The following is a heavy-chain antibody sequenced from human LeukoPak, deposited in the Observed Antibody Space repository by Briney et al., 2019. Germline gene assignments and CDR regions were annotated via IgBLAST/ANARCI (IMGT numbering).Heavy chain of an antibody. D-gene: IGHD3-16*01. CDR2: ITNSGGTT. J-gene: IGHJ4*02. CDR3: AKDPPHVSWLFDY. Sequence: GGSLRLSCAASGFTFSSYAMSWVRQAPGKGLERVSAITNSGGTTYYADSVKGRFTISRDNSKNTPYLQMNCLRAEDTAVYYCAKDPPHVSWLFDYWGQGTLVTVSS. V-gene: IGHV3-23*01. CDR1: GFTFSSYA.